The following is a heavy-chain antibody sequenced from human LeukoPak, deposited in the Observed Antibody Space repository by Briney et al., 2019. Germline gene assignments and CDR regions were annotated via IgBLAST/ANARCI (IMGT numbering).Heavy chain of an antibody. Sequence: GGSLRLSCTASGFTFSRYWMTWVRQAPGKGLEWVANIKEDGSAKYYVNSMKGRFTISRDNAKNSLYLQINSLRAEDTAVYYCARDSPGYGGYSYWGQGTLVTVSS. D-gene: IGHD5-12*01. CDR1: GFTFSRYW. J-gene: IGHJ4*02. CDR3: ARDSPGYGGYSY. CDR2: IKEDGSAK. V-gene: IGHV3-7*04.